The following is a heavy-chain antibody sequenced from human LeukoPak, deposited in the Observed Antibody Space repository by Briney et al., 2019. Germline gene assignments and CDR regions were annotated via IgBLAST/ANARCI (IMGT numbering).Heavy chain of an antibody. CDR2: IKQGGSTQ. V-gene: IGHV3-7*01. D-gene: IGHD1-26*01. CDR1: GFTFANSW. Sequence: PGGSLRLSCAASGFTFANSWMAWVRQAPGKGLEWVANIKQGGSTQHHAASLKRRFTISRDNPNNSLFVQMKNRRTDDTALYYCTRDTIGSLDYWGQGILVTVAS. CDR3: TRDTIGSLDY. J-gene: IGHJ4*02.